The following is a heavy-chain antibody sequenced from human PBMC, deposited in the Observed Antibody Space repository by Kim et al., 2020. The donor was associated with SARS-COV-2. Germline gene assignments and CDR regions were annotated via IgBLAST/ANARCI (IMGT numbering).Heavy chain of an antibody. CDR3: ARDLSLGRPGGFDY. CDR1: EFTFSRYS. V-gene: IGHV3-21*01. D-gene: IGHD3-10*01. Sequence: GGSLRLSCAASEFTFSRYSMNWVRQAPGKGLEWVSTISRNSEYIYYADSVEGRFTISRDNAKNSLYLQMNSLRAHDTAMYYCARDLSLGRPGGFDYWGQG. J-gene: IGHJ4*02. CDR2: ISRNSEYI.